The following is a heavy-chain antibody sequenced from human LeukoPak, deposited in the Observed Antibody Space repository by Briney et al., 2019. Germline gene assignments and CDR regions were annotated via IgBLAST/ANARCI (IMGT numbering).Heavy chain of an antibody. D-gene: IGHD3-9*01. J-gene: IGHJ4*02. CDR3: ARGPYYNTLTGFRGRILGFDY. Sequence: AGGSLRLSCAASGFTFDDYAMHWVRQAPGKGLEWVSGISWNSGSIGYADSVKGRFTISRDNAKNSLYLQMDSLRAEDTAVYYCARGPYYNTLTGFRGRILGFDYWGQGTLVTVSS. CDR2: ISWNSGSI. V-gene: IGHV3-9*01. CDR1: GFTFDDYA.